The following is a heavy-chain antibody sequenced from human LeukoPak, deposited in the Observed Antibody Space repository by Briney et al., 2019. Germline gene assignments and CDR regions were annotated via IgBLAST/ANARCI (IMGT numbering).Heavy chain of an antibody. Sequence: ASVKVSCKASGYTFTSYGISWVRQAPGQGLEWMGWISAYNGNTNYAQKLQGRVTMTTDTSTSTAYMELRSLRSDDTAVYYCARYHFEDAAGVAGGDYYYYMDVWGKGTTVTVSS. CDR1: GYTFTSYG. J-gene: IGHJ6*03. D-gene: IGHD3-3*01. V-gene: IGHV1-18*01. CDR2: ISAYNGNT. CDR3: ARYHFEDAAGVAGGDYYYYMDV.